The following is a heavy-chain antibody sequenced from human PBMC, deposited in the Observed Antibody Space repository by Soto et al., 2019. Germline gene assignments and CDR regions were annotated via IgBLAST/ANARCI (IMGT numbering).Heavy chain of an antibody. CDR3: ARQIYDSDTGPNFQYYFDS. D-gene: IGHD3-22*01. Sequence: GEALKISCKGSGYSFAGYWITWVRQKPGKGLEWMGRIDPSDSQTYYSPSFRGHVTISVTKSITTVFLQWSSLRASDTAMYYCARQIYDSDTGPNFQYYFDSWGQGTPVTVSS. V-gene: IGHV5-10-1*01. CDR1: GYSFAGYW. CDR2: IDPSDSQT. J-gene: IGHJ4*02.